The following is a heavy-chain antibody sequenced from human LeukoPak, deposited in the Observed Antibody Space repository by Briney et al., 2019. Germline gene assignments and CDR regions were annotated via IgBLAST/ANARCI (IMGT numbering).Heavy chain of an antibody. CDR2: IYYSGNT. Sequence: SETLSLTCTVSGGSISSYYWSWIRQPPGKGLEWIGYIYYSGNTNYNPSLKSRVTISVDTSKNQFSLKLSSVTAADTAVYYCARYYCSSIICSHFDYWGQGTLVTVSS. CDR1: GGSISSYY. D-gene: IGHD2-2*01. V-gene: IGHV4-59*01. CDR3: ARYYCSSIICSHFDY. J-gene: IGHJ4*02.